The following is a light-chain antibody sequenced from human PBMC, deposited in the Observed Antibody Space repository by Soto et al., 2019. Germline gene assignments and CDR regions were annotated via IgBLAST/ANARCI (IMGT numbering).Light chain of an antibody. CDR3: QQYDRSWT. CDR1: QTVSHNY. Sequence: LVLPPSRGTVSLSPGEIAPSSCQASQTVSHNYLAWYQQKPGQAPRLLIYGASSRASGIPDRFSGSGSGTDFILTISRLEPEDFAVYYCQQYDRSWTFGQGTKVDIK. CDR2: GAS. J-gene: IGKJ1*01. V-gene: IGKV3-20*01.